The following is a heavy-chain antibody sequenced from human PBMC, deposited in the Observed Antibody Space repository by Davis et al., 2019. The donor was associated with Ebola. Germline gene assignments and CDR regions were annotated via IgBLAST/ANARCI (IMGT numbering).Heavy chain of an antibody. D-gene: IGHD6-13*01. CDR3: ARVKAAAGTPYYYYGMDV. CDR1: GGSISSYY. Sequence: PSETLSLTCTVSGGSISSYYWSWIRQPPGKGLEWIGYIYYSGSTNYNPSLKSRVTISVDTSKNQFSLKLSSVTAADTAVYYCARVKAAAGTPYYYYGMDVWGQGTTVTVSS. CDR2: IYYSGST. V-gene: IGHV4-59*01. J-gene: IGHJ6*02.